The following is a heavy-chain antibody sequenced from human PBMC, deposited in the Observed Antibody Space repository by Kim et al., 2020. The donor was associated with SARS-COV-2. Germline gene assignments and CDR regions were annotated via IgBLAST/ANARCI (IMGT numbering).Heavy chain of an antibody. Sequence: SVKVSCKASGGTFSSYAISWVRQAPGQGLEWMGGIIPIFGTANYAQKFQGRVTITADESTSTAYMELSSLRSEDTAVYYCASGYYYGSGSSVFDPWGQGTLVTVSS. CDR2: IIPIFGTA. J-gene: IGHJ5*02. V-gene: IGHV1-69*13. CDR1: GGTFSSYA. CDR3: ASGYYYGSGSSVFDP. D-gene: IGHD3-10*01.